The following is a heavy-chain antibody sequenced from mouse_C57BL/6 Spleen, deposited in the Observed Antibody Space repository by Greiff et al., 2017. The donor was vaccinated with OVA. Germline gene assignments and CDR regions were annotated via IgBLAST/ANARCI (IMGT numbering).Heavy chain of an antibody. D-gene: IGHD4-1*01. V-gene: IGHV1-42*01. Sequence: EVPLQQSGPELVKPGASVKISCKASGYSFTGYYMNWVKQSPEKSLEWIGEINPSTGGTTYNQKFKAKATLTVDKSSSTAYMQLKSLTSEDSAVYYCARNWRAMDYWGQGTSVTVSS. J-gene: IGHJ4*01. CDR3: ARNWRAMDY. CDR1: GYSFTGYY. CDR2: INPSTGGT.